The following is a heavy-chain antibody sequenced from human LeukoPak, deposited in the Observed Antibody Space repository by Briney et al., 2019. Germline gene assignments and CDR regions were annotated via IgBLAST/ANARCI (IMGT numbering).Heavy chain of an antibody. CDR2: IYTSGST. CDR1: GGSISSYY. V-gene: IGHV4-4*07. D-gene: IGHD3-16*02. J-gene: IGHJ4*02. CDR3: ARDYDYVWGSYRLDY. Sequence: SETLSLTCTVSGGSISSYYWSWIRQPAGKGLEWIGRIYTSGSTNYNPSLKSRVTMSVDTSKNQFSLKLSSVTAADTAVYYCARDYDYVWGSYRLDYWGQGTLVTVSS.